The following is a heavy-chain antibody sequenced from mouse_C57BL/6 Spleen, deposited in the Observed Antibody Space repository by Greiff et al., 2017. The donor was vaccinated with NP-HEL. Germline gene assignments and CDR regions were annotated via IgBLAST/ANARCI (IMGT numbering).Heavy chain of an antibody. D-gene: IGHD3-1*01. CDR2: IYPGDGDT. CDR1: GYAFSSYW. J-gene: IGHJ2*01. V-gene: IGHV1-80*01. Sequence: VKLMESGAELVKPGASVKISCKASGYAFSSYWMNWVKQRPGKGLEWIGQIYPGDGDTNYNGKFKGKATLTADKSSSTAYMQRSSLTSEDSAVDFCARSEGYAVPDYWGQGTTLTVSS. CDR3: ARSEGYAVPDY.